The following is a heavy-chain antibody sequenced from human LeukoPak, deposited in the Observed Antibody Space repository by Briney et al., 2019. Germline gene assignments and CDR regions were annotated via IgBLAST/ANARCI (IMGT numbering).Heavy chain of an antibody. Sequence: GGSLRLSCAASGFTFSSYGMHWVRQAPGKGLEWVAVISYDGSNKYYADSVKGRFTISRDNSKNTLYLQLNSLRGEDTAVYYCASQTTVKYYFDYWGQGTLVTVSS. CDR2: ISYDGSNK. CDR1: GFTFSSYG. V-gene: IGHV3-30*03. CDR3: ASQTTVKYYFDY. J-gene: IGHJ4*02. D-gene: IGHD4-17*01.